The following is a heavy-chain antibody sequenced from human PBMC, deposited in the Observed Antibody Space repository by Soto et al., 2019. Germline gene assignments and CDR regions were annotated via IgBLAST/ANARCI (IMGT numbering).Heavy chain of an antibody. CDR3: TRPPLYYDFWSGSVPFDP. CDR2: IRSKANSYAT. CDR1: GFTFSGSA. J-gene: IGHJ5*02. Sequence: GSLRLSCAASGFTFSGSAMHWVRQASGKGLEWVGRIRSKANSYATAYAASVKGRFTISRDDSKNTAYLQMNSLKTEDTAVYYCTRPPLYYDFWSGSVPFDPWGQGTLVTVSS. D-gene: IGHD3-3*01. V-gene: IGHV3-73*01.